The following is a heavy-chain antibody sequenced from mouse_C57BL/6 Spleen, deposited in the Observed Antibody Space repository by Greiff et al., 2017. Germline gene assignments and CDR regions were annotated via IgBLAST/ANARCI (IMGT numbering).Heavy chain of an antibody. Sequence: VQLKESGGGLVQPGGSLKLSCAASGFTFSDYYMYWVRQTPEKRLEWVAYISNGGGSTYYPDTVKGRFTISRDNAKNTLYLQMSRLKSEDTAMYYCARSDYDPFAYWGQGTLVTVSA. CDR2: ISNGGGST. J-gene: IGHJ3*01. CDR1: GFTFSDYY. CDR3: ARSDYDPFAY. D-gene: IGHD2-4*01. V-gene: IGHV5-12*01.